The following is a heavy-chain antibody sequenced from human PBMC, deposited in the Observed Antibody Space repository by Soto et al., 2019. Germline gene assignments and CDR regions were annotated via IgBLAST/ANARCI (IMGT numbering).Heavy chain of an antibody. CDR1: GDTFSSCA. CDR2: IIPIFTTA. V-gene: IGHV1-69*12. Sequence: QVQLVQSGAEVKKPGSSVKVSCKASGDTFSSCAISWVRQAPGQGLEWMGGIIPIFTTANYAQKFQGRVTITADESTNTAYMELSSLTSEDTAVYYCVRTPPRTTATAYYFDYWGQGTLVIVSS. CDR3: VRTPPRTTATAYYFDY. J-gene: IGHJ4*02. D-gene: IGHD4-17*01.